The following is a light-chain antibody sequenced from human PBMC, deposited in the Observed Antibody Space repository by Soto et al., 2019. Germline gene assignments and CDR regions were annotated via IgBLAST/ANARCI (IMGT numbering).Light chain of an antibody. J-gene: IGKJ3*01. Sequence: DIQMTQSPSSLSASVGDRVTITCQASQDISKSLNLYQQKPGKAPKLLIYDASNLETGVTSRFSGSGYGTDFTFTISSLQAEDIATYYCQQYHDLPPMTVGPGTKVDSK. CDR2: DAS. CDR1: QDISKS. CDR3: QQYHDLPPMT. V-gene: IGKV1-33*01.